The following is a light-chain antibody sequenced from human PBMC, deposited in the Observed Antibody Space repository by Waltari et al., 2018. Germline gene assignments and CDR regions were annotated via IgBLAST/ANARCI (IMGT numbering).Light chain of an antibody. Sequence: DVPRIGTHSSLSAPVGYRVSITCRKSQSISNYLNCYQQKPGKAPKHLIYAASSLQSVVPSRFRCRRSVTDFTLTISSLQPEDFVTYFRQQSYGGLPCTFGPGTKVDI. V-gene: IGKV1-39*01. CDR2: AAS. CDR1: QSISNY. J-gene: IGKJ3*01. CDR3: QQSYGGLPCT.